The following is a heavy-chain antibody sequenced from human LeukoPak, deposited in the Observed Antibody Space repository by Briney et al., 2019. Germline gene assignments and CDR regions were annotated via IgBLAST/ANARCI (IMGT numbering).Heavy chain of an antibody. CDR1: GFTFSSYW. J-gene: IGHJ4*02. CDR3: ASHWGSSSWACEY. V-gene: IGHV3-7*01. CDR2: IKQDGSEK. Sequence: GGSLRPSCAASGFTFSSYWMSWVRQAPGKGLEWVANIKQDGSEKYYVDSVKGRFTISRDNAKNSLFLQMNSLRVEDTAVYYCASHWGSSSWACEYWGQGTLVTVSS. D-gene: IGHD6-13*01.